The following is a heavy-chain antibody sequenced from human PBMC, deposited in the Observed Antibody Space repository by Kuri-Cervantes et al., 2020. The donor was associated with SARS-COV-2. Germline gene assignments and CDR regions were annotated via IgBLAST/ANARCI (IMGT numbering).Heavy chain of an antibody. J-gene: IGHJ4*02. CDR2: IYYSGST. D-gene: IGHD3-22*01. CDR3: ARDLNYFDTSGQVGY. Sequence: SETLSLTCAVSGGSISSSSYYWGWIRQPPGKGLEWIGSIYYSGSTYYNPSLKSRVTISVDTSKKQFSLQLSSVTAADTAVYYCARDLNYFDTSGQVGYWGQGTLVTVSS. V-gene: IGHV4-39*07. CDR1: GGSISSSSYY.